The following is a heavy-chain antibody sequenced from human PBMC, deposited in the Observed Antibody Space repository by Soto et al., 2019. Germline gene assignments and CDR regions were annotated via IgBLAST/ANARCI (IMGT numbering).Heavy chain of an antibody. V-gene: IGHV1-69*13. J-gene: IGHJ5*02. D-gene: IGHD2-15*01. CDR3: ARLGGRAKNWFDP. CDR1: GGTFSSYA. Sequence: GASVKVSCKASGGTFSSYAISWVRQAPGQGLEWMGGIIPIFGTANYAQKFQGRVTITADESTSTAYIELSSLRSEDTAVYYCARLGGRAKNWFDPWGQGTLVTVSS. CDR2: IIPIFGTA.